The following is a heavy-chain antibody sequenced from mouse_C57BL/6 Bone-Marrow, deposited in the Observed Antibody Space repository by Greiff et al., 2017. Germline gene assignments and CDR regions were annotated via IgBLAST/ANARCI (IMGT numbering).Heavy chain of an antibody. CDR1: GFTFSSYA. CDR3: AREGWLDY. D-gene: IGHD1-1*02. V-gene: IGHV5-4*01. J-gene: IGHJ2*01. Sequence: EVQRVESGGGLVKPGGSLKLSCAASGFTFSSYAMSWVRQTPEKRLEWVATISDGGSYTYYPDNVKGRFTISRDNAKNNLYLQMSHLKSEDTAMYYCAREGWLDYGGQGTTLTVSS. CDR2: ISDGGSYT.